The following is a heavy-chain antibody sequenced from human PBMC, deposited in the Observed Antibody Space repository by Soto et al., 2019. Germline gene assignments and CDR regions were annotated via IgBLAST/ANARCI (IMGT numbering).Heavy chain of an antibody. V-gene: IGHV1-2*04. J-gene: IGHJ6*03. D-gene: IGHD2-2*01. CDR2: INPNSGGT. CDR3: ARGGQLLDYYYYYTDV. Sequence: QVQLVQSGAAVKKPGASVKVSCKASGYTFTGYYMHWVRQAPGQGLEWMGWINPNSGGTNYAQKFQGWVTMTRDSTISTTIKELSRLRSDNTAVDYCARGGQLLDYYYYYTDVGGKGTTVAFSS. CDR1: GYTFTGYY.